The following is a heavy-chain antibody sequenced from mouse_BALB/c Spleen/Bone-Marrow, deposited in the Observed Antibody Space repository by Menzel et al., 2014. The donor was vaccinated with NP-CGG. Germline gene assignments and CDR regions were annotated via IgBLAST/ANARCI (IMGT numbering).Heavy chain of an antibody. CDR3: TTLARNNFDY. D-gene: IGHD3-1*01. Sequence: EVHLVESGTVLARPGAAVKMSSKASGYTFSNYWMHWVKQRPGQGLEWIGTIYPGNSDTTYNQNFKGKAKLTAVTSTSTAYMELSSLTNEDSAVYYCTTLARNNFDYWGQGTTLTVSS. J-gene: IGHJ2*01. CDR1: GYTFSNYW. V-gene: IGHV1-5*01. CDR2: IYPGNSDT.